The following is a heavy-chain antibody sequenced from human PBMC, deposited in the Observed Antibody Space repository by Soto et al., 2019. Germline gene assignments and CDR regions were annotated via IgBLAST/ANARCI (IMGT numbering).Heavy chain of an antibody. Sequence: VQLVESGGGLVQPGGSLILSCAASGFTFSGSAMHWVRQASGKGLEWVGRIRSKAYSYATAYAASVNGRFTLSRDDSKNTAYLQMNSLKSEDTAVYYCSRSSKTGDDAFDIWGQGTMVTVSS. V-gene: IGHV3-73*01. CDR2: IRSKAYSYAT. CDR3: SRSSKTGDDAFDI. CDR1: GFTFSGSA. J-gene: IGHJ3*02. D-gene: IGHD7-27*01.